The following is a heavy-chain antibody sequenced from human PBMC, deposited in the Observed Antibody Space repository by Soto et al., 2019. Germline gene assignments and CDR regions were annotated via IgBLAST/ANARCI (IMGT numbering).Heavy chain of an antibody. Sequence: SETLSLTCTVSGGSISSSSYYWGWIRQPPGKGLEWIGSIYYSGSTYYNPSLKSRVTISVDTSKNQFSLKLSSVTAADTAVYYCARRSDRSGRNIWGQGTMVT. CDR2: IYYSGST. D-gene: IGHD3-10*01. V-gene: IGHV4-39*01. CDR1: GGSISSSSYY. CDR3: ARRSDRSGRNI. J-gene: IGHJ3*02.